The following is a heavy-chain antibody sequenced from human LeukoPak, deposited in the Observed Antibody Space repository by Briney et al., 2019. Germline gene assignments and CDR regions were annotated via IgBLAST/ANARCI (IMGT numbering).Heavy chain of an antibody. Sequence: PSETLSLTCTVSGGSISSYYWTWIRQSAGKGLEWIGRMYTSGSTKYSPSFESRVTISVDTSKNQFSLKLRSVTAADTAVYYCARGGGLGAYYYYMDVWGKGTTVTISS. D-gene: IGHD1-26*01. J-gene: IGHJ6*03. CDR3: ARGGGLGAYYYYMDV. V-gene: IGHV4-4*07. CDR1: GGSISSYY. CDR2: MYTSGST.